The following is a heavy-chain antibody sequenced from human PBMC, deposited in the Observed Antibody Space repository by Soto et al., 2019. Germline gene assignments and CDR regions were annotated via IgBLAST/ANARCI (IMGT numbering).Heavy chain of an antibody. D-gene: IGHD6-25*01. V-gene: IGHV4-59*01. CDR3: ARPHGGSSGWDNWFDP. CDR2: IYYSGST. Sequence: PPETLSLTCTVSGGSISSYYWSWIRQPPGKGLEWIGYIYYSGSTNYNPSLKSRVTISVDTSKNQFSLKLSSVTAADTAVYYCARPHGGSSGWDNWFDPWGQGTLVTVSS. CDR1: GGSISSYY. J-gene: IGHJ5*02.